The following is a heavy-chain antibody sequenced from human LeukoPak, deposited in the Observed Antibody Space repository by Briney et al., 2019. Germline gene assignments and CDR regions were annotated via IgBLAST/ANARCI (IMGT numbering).Heavy chain of an antibody. CDR1: GGSISTYY. J-gene: IGHJ4*02. CDR2: IYYSGST. V-gene: IGHV4-59*08. CDR3: AAIVGATEVIDY. D-gene: IGHD1-26*01. Sequence: SETLSLTCTVSGGSISTYYWSWIRQPPGMGLEWIGYIYYSGSTNYNPSLKSRVTISVDTSKNQFSLKLSSVTAADTAVYYCAAIVGATEVIDYWGQGTLVTVSS.